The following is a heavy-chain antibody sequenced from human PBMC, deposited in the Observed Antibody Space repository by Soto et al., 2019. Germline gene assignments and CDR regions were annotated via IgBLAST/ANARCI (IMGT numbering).Heavy chain of an antibody. CDR2: ISSDGNTK. Sequence: QVRLVESGGGVVQPGRSLRLSCVASGFTFSSYGIHWVRQAPGKGLEWVAVISSDGNTKYYADSVKGRFPISRDNSKNTMYLQMDSLSPEDTAVYYCAKEVAVAGDFDYWGHGTLVTVSS. V-gene: IGHV3-30*18. D-gene: IGHD6-19*01. CDR1: GFTFSSYG. CDR3: AKEVAVAGDFDY. J-gene: IGHJ4*01.